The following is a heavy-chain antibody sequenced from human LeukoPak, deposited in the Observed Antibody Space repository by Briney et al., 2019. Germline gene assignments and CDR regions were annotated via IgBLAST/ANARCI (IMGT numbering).Heavy chain of an antibody. J-gene: IGHJ2*01. CDR3: AKDTRVTTPYWYFDL. Sequence: GGSLRLSCAASGFTFSSYAMSWVRQAPGKGLEWVSAISGSGGSTYYADSVKGRFTISRDNSKNTLYLQMNGLRAEDTAVYYCAKDTRVTTPYWYFDLWGRGTLVTVSS. D-gene: IGHD4-17*01. V-gene: IGHV3-23*01. CDR2: ISGSGGST. CDR1: GFTFSSYA.